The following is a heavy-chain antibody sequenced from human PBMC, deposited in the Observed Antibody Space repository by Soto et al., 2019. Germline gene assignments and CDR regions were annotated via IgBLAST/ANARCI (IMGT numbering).Heavy chain of an antibody. CDR3: ARADCSSTSCYAYYYYGMDV. V-gene: IGHV1-69*13. CDR1: GGTFSSYA. CDR2: IIPIFGTA. Sequence: SVKVSCKASGGTFSSYAISWVRQAPGQGLEWMGGIIPIFGTANYAQKFQGRVTITADESTSTAYMELSSLRSEDTAVYYCARADCSSTSCYAYYYYGMDVWGQGTTVTSP. D-gene: IGHD2-2*01. J-gene: IGHJ6*02.